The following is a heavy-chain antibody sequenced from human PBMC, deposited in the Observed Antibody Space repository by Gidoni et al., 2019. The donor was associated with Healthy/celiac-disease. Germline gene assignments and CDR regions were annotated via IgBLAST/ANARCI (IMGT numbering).Heavy chain of an antibody. D-gene: IGHD1-20*01. Sequence: QVQLVQSGAEVKKPGASVKVSCKASGYTFTSYDINWVRQANGQGLEWMGWMNPNSGNTGYAQKFQGRVTMTRNTSISTAYMELSSLRSEDTAVYYCASSFITGTAWGYWGQGTLVTVSS. CDR3: ASSFITGTAWGY. V-gene: IGHV1-8*01. CDR2: MNPNSGNT. J-gene: IGHJ4*02. CDR1: GYTFTSYD.